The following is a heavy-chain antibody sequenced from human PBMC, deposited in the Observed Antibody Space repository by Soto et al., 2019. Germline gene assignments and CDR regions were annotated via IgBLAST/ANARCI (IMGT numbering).Heavy chain of an antibody. CDR1: GGSISSGGYY. CDR2: IYYSGGT. CDR3: ARSEGITMVRDRYGYFDL. J-gene: IGHJ2*01. D-gene: IGHD3-10*01. Sequence: QVQLQESGPGLVKPSQTLSLTCTVSGGSISSGGYYWNWIRQHPGKGLEWIGYIYYSGGTYYNPSLKSRLTISLYPSKNQFSLTLNSVTAADTAVYYCARSEGITMVRDRYGYFDLWGRGTLVTVSS. V-gene: IGHV4-31*03.